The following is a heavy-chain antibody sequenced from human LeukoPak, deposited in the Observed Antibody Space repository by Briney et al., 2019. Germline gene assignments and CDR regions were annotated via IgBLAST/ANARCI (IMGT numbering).Heavy chain of an antibody. Sequence: DSMKGRFTISRDNAKKSLFLQMNSLRAEDTAVYYCARWDDSSGYYPYYFDYWGQGTLVTVSS. CDR3: ARWDDSSGYYPYYFDY. J-gene: IGHJ4*02. D-gene: IGHD3-22*01. V-gene: IGHV3-21*01.